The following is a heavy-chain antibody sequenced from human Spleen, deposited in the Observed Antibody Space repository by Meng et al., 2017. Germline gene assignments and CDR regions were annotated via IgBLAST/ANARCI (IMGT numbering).Heavy chain of an antibody. D-gene: IGHD3-3*01. CDR1: GFTFSSYA. Sequence: SLKISCAASGFTFSSYAMHWVRQAPGKGLEWVSGISWNSGSIGYADSVKGRFTISRDNAKNSLYLQMNSLRAEDTALYYCARVAWAVRFLEWLPRADYYYGMDVWGQGTTVTVSS. J-gene: IGHJ6*02. CDR2: ISWNSGSI. CDR3: ARVAWAVRFLEWLPRADYYYGMDV. V-gene: IGHV3-9*01.